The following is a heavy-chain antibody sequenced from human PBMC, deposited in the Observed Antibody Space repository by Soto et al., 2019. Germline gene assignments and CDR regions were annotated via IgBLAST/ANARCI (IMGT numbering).Heavy chain of an antibody. CDR2: INAGNGNT. CDR1: GYTFTSYA. CDR3: ARDRGEYSSSYWFDP. D-gene: IGHD6-6*01. Sequence: GASVEVSCKATGYTFTSYAMHWVRQSPGQRLEWMGWINAGNGNTKYSQKFQGRVTITRDTSASTAYMELSSLRSEDTAVYYCARDRGEYSSSYWFDPWGQGTLVTVS. J-gene: IGHJ5*02. V-gene: IGHV1-3*01.